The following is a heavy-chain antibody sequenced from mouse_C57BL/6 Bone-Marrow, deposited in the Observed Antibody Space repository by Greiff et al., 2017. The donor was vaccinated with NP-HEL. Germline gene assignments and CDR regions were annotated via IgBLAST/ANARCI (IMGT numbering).Heavy chain of an antibody. J-gene: IGHJ3*01. D-gene: IGHD4-1*01. V-gene: IGHV1-15*01. Sequence: VQLQQSGAELVRPGASVTLSCKASGYTFTDYEMHWVKQTPVHGLEWIGAIYPETGGTAYNQKFKGKAILTADKSSSTAYMELRSLTSEDSAVYYCTKPNWDRAWFAYWGQGTLVTVSA. CDR3: TKPNWDRAWFAY. CDR1: GYTFTDYE. CDR2: IYPETGGT.